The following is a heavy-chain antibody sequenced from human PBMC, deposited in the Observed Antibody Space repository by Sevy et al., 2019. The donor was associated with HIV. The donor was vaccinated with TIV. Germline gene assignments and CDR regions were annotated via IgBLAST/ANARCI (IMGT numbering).Heavy chain of an antibody. V-gene: IGHV4-34*01. Sequence: SETLSLTCAVYGGSFSGYYWSWIRQPPGKGLEWIGEINHSGSTNYNPSLKSRVTISVDTSKNQFSLKLSSVTAADTAVYYCARVYWNDEGYYFDYWGQGTLVTVSS. CDR3: ARVYWNDEGYYFDY. CDR1: GGSFSGYY. CDR2: INHSGST. D-gene: IGHD1-1*01. J-gene: IGHJ4*02.